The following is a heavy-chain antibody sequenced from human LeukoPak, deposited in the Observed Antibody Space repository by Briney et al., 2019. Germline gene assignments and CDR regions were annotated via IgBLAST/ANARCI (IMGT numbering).Heavy chain of an antibody. J-gene: IGHJ4*02. CDR1: GYTFNNYD. V-gene: IGHV1-8*01. CDR2: VNPNSGNT. D-gene: IGHD2-2*01. Sequence: GASVKVSCKASGYTFNNYDINWVRQATGQGLEWMGWVNPNSGNTGYAQKFQGRGTMIRNTSISTAYMELSSLRSEDTAVYYSARVNCSSTSCRSKFLDNGGQGTLVTVSS. CDR3: ARVNCSSTSCRSKFLDN.